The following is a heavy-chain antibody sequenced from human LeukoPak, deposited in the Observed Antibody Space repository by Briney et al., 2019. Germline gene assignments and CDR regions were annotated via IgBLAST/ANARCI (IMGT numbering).Heavy chain of an antibody. V-gene: IGHV3-74*01. CDR3: ARDGSGSIDLDH. CDR2: VDNDGRGT. CDR1: GFTYSAYW. D-gene: IGHD3-3*01. J-gene: IGHJ4*02. Sequence: PGGSLRLSCSASGFTYSAYWMRWVRQAPGKGLVWVSYVDNDGRGTAYVDSVKGRFTISRDNAKNTVYLQMNSLRVDDTAVYYCARDGSGSIDLDHWGQGTLVTVSS.